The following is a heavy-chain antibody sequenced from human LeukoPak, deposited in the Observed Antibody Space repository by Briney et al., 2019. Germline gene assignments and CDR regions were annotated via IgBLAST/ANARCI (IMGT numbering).Heavy chain of an antibody. CDR2: IYHGGNI. J-gene: IGHJ4*02. V-gene: IGHV4-4*02. CDR1: GVSISSGNW. Sequence: SETLSLTCAVSGVSISSGNWWTWVRQPPGKGLEWIGEIYHGGNINYSPSLKSRVTISIDKSKNQLSLNQNSVTAADTAVYYCATRDQSRTDVVPPDYWGQGSLVTVSS. D-gene: IGHD5-24*01. CDR3: ATRDQSRTDVVPPDY.